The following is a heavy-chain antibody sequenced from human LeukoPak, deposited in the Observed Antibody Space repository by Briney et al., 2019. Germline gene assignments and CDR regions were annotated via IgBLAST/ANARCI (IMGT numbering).Heavy chain of an antibody. Sequence: GGSLRLSCAASGFAFSTYAMSWVRQAPGKGLEWVSSISSGGTYKYYADSVKGRFTISRDNAQNSLYLQMNSLRAEDSSVYYCARPTTVTTISADAFDIWGQGTMVTVSS. CDR3: ARPTTVTTISADAFDI. CDR2: ISSGGTYK. J-gene: IGHJ3*02. V-gene: IGHV3-21*01. CDR1: GFAFSTYA. D-gene: IGHD4-17*01.